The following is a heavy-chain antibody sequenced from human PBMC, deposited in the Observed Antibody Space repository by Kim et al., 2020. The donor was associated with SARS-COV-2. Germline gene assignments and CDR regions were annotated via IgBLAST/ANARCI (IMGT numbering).Heavy chain of an antibody. D-gene: IGHD3-10*01. J-gene: IGHJ4*02. Sequence: ASVKVSCKASGYTFTSYAMHWVRQAPGQRLEWMGWINAGNGNTKYSQKFQGRVTITRDTSASTAYMELSSLRSEDTAVYYCARELWFGELFGEFDYWGQGTLVTVSS. CDR2: INAGNGNT. CDR1: GYTFTSYA. V-gene: IGHV1-3*01. CDR3: ARELWFGELFGEFDY.